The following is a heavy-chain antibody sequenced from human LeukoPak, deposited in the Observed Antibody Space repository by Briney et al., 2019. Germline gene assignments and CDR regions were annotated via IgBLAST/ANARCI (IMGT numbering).Heavy chain of an antibody. J-gene: IGHJ3*02. CDR2: INPSGGST. CDR1: GYTFTSYY. Sequence: ASVKVSCTASGYTFTSYYMHWVRQAPGQGLEWMGIINPSGGSTSYAQKFQGRVTMTRDTSTSTVYMELSSLRSEDTAVYHCARGLIPDDAFDIWGQGTMVTVSS. V-gene: IGHV1-46*01. CDR3: ARGLIPDDAFDI.